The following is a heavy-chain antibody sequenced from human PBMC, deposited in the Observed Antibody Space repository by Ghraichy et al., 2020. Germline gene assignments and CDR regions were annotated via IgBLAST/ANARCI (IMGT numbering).Heavy chain of an antibody. V-gene: IGHV3-23*01. CDR2: VGGNGDYT. CDR1: GFSLSSHA. D-gene: IGHD5-12*01. Sequence: LSLTCAVSGFSLSSHAMTWVRQAPGKGLEWVSAVGGNGDYTYYTASVRGRFSISRDSTKNTLYLQMKSLRAEDTAKYYCAKDIGYDVYYQYYMDVWGKGTTVTVSS. J-gene: IGHJ6*03. CDR3: AKDIGYDVYYQYYMDV.